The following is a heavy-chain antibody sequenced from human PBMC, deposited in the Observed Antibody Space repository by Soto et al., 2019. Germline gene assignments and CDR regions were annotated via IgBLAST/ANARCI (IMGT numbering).Heavy chain of an antibody. V-gene: IGHV4-59*01. CDR3: ARVNYYGSGLPFDY. CDR1: GGSISSYY. Sequence: SETLSLTCTVSGGSISSYYWSWIRQPPGNGLEWIGYISYSGSTNYNPSLKSRVTISVDTSKNQFSLSLSSVTAADTAVYYCARVNYYGSGLPFDYWGQGTLVTVSS. CDR2: ISYSGST. J-gene: IGHJ4*02. D-gene: IGHD3-10*01.